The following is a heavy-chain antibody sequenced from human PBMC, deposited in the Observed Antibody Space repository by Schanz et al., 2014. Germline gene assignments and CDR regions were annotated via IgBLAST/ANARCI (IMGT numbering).Heavy chain of an antibody. CDR1: RYTFNTYG. V-gene: IGHV1-18*01. Sequence: QGQLVQSGPEVKEPGASVKVSCEASRYTFNTYGLNWVRQAPGQGLEWMGWISAYTNNTNYAQKFRGAVTLTTDTSTDTAYLELTSLRSEDTAVYYCARGSPENMIRGELDYCGQGTLVTVSS. CDR3: ARGSPENMIRGELDY. D-gene: IGHD3-10*01. J-gene: IGHJ4*02. CDR2: ISAYTNNT.